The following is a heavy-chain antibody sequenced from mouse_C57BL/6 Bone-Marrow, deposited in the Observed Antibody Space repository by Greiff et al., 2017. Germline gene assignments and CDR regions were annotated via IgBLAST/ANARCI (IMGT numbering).Heavy chain of an antibody. D-gene: IGHD1-1*01. CDR1: GYTFTSYW. CDR2: IHPNSGST. J-gene: IGHJ2*01. CDR3: AREPLRNYGSNYFDY. V-gene: IGHV1-64*01. Sequence: QVQLQQPGAELVKPGASVKLSCKASGYTFTSYWMHWVKQRPGQGLEWIGMIHPNSGSTNYNEKFKSKATLTVDKSSSTAYMQLSSLTSEDSAVYYCAREPLRNYGSNYFDYWGQGTTLTVSS.